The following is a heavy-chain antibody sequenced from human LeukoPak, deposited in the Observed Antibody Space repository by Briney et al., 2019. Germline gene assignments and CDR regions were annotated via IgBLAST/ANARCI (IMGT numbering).Heavy chain of an antibody. J-gene: IGHJ5*02. CDR1: GGSINTPNYY. CDR3: ARLGVRGIIPHNWFDP. CDR2: IFYSGGT. V-gene: IGHV4-39*07. Sequence: SETLSLTCTVSGGSINTPNYYWGGIRQTPGKGLEWIGNIFYSGGTYYGPSLKSRVTMSVDTSKNHFSLKMRSVTAADTAVYYCARLGVRGIIPHNWFDPWGQGTLVTVSS. D-gene: IGHD3-10*01.